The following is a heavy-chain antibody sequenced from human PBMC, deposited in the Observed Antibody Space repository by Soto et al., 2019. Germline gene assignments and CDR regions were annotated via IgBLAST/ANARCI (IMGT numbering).Heavy chain of an antibody. D-gene: IGHD3-16*01. CDR2: ISWNSGSI. V-gene: IGHV3-9*01. CDR3: ARWGNWKVADN. Sequence: EVQLVESGGGLVQPGRSLRLSCTASGFTFDDYAVHWVRQAPGKGLEWVSGISWNSGSIGYGDSVKGRFIISRDNSNNMLYLEMNSLRVEDTAVYYCARWGNWKVADNWGQGTLVTVSS. J-gene: IGHJ4*02. CDR1: GFTFDDYA.